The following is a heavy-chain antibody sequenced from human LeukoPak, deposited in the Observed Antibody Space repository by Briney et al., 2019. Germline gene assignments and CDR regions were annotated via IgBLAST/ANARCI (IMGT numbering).Heavy chain of an antibody. Sequence: SETLSLTCSVSGGSISSRDHYWSWIRQHPGKGLEWIGYIFYSGSTHYNPSLKSRVTISVDPSKNQFSLKLSSVTAADTAVHYCARALYYSSGYFFFDYWGQGILVTVSS. D-gene: IGHD3-22*01. CDR1: GGSISSRDHY. CDR2: IFYSGST. V-gene: IGHV4-31*03. J-gene: IGHJ4*02. CDR3: ARALYYSSGYFFFDY.